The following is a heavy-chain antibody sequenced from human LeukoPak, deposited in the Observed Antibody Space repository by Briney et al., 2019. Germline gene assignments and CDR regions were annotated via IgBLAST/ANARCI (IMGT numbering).Heavy chain of an antibody. D-gene: IGHD1-14*01. J-gene: IGHJ4*02. CDR3: ARIITSTWYNEFDC. CDR2: INPNGGGT. V-gene: IGHV1-2*02. Sequence: ASVQVSCQASGYTFTDDYLHWLRPAPGQGLEYLGWINPNGGGTNFPQKFQGRVTLTIDTSVNTGYMEITKLTSDDTAVYYCARIITSTWYNEFDCWGQGTLVAVSS. CDR1: GYTFTDDY.